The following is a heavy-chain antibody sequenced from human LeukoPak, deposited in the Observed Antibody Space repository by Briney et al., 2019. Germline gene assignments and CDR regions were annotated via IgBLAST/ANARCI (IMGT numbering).Heavy chain of an antibody. CDR1: GFTFSTYT. CDR2: ISSGSRYM. V-gene: IGHV3-21*01. D-gene: IGHD2-15*01. Sequence: GGSLRLSCAASGFTFSTYTLNWVRQAPGRGLEWVSSISSGSRYMYYAGSVKGRFTISRDDAKNSLYLQMDSLRAEDTAVYHCARQGFDAFDLWGQGTMVTVSS. CDR3: ARQGFDAFDL. J-gene: IGHJ3*01.